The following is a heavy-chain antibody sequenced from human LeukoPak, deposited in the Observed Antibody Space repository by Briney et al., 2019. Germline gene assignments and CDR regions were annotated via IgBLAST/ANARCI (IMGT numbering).Heavy chain of an antibody. CDR1: GGSISSGDYY. J-gene: IGHJ5*02. CDR2: IYYSGST. CDR3: AREEGRYCSSTSCLPFDP. V-gene: IGHV4-30-4*08. D-gene: IGHD2-2*01. Sequence: SQTLSLTCTVSGGSISSGDYYWSWIRRPPGKGLEWIGYIYYSGSTYYNPSLKSRVTISVDTSKNQFSLKLSSVTAADTAVYYCAREEGRYCSSTSCLPFDPWGRGTLVTVSS.